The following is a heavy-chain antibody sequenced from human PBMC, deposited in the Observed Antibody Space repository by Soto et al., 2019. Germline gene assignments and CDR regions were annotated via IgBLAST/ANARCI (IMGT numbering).Heavy chain of an antibody. V-gene: IGHV3-23*01. CDR2: ISNSGST. CDR3: AKDLIDYSNYYFDY. CDR1: GFSFSNYA. D-gene: IGHD4-4*01. Sequence: PGGSLRLSCAAPGFSFSNYAMRWVRQAPGKGLEWVSGISNSGSTYYADSLKGRFTISRDNSKNTLYLQMNSLRAEDTAVYYCAKDLIDYSNYYFDYWGQGTLVTVSS. J-gene: IGHJ4*02.